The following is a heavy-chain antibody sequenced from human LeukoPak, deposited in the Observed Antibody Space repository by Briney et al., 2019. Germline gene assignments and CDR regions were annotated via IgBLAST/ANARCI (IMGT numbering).Heavy chain of an antibody. CDR1: GFTFGDYA. Sequence: PGGSLRLSCTASGFTFGDYAMSWVRQAPGKGLEWVSYISSSSSTIYYADSVKGRFTISRDNSKNTLSLQMNSLRAEDTAVYYCARLLPSLNYMDVWGKGTTVTVSS. V-gene: IGHV3-48*01. J-gene: IGHJ6*03. CDR3: ARLLPSLNYMDV. CDR2: ISSSSSTI.